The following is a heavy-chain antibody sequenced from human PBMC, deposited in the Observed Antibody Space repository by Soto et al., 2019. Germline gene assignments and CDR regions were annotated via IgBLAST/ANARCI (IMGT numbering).Heavy chain of an antibody. CDR1: GGSVSSENYY. J-gene: IGHJ4*02. CDR3: ARFESSSSSAAL. CDR2: INYSGST. V-gene: IGHV4-61*01. Sequence: SETLSLTCTVSGGSVSSENYYWGWIRQPPGKGLEWVGYINYSGSTSFHPSLKSRVTMSLDTAKNQFSMKLTSVTPADAAVYFCARFESSSSSAALWGRGTLVTVSS. D-gene: IGHD6-13*01.